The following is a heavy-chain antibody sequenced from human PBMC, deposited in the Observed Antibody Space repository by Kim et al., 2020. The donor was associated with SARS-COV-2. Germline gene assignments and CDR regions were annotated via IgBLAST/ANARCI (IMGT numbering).Heavy chain of an antibody. CDR2: ISYDGSNK. Sequence: GGSLRLSCAASGFTFSSYGMHWVRQAPGKGLEWVAVISYDGSNKYYADSVKGRFTISRDNSKNTLYLQMNSLRAEDTAVYYCAKGELASYYYYYGMDVWGQGTTVTVSS. CDR3: AKGELASYYYYYGMDV. V-gene: IGHV3-30*18. CDR1: GFTFSSYG. J-gene: IGHJ6*02. D-gene: IGHD1-26*01.